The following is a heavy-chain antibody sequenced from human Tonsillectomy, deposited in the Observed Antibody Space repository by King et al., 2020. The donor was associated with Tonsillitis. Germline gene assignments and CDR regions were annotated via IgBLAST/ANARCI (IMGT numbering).Heavy chain of an antibody. Sequence: VQLVQSGGGVVQPGRSLRLSCAASGFTFSNYPIHWVRQAPGKGLEWVAVISYDGSKKYYADSVKGRFTISRDNSKNTLYLQVNSLRAEDTAVYYCARDAPVGAKDYVDYWGQGTLVTVSA. CDR2: ISYDGSKK. CDR3: ARDAPVGAKDYVDY. V-gene: IGHV3-30-3*01. CDR1: GFTFSNYP. J-gene: IGHJ4*02. D-gene: IGHD1-26*01.